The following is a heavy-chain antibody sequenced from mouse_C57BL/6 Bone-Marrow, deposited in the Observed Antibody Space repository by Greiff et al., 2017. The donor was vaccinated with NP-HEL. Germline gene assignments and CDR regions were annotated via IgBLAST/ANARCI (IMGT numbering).Heavy chain of an antibody. CDR1: GYTFTSYW. CDR2: IDPSDSYT. J-gene: IGHJ4*01. D-gene: IGHD2-2*01. V-gene: IGHV1-50*01. Sequence: QVQLKQPGAELVKPGASVKLSCKASGYTFTSYWMQWVKQRPGQGLEWIGEIDPSDSYTNYNQKFKGKATLTVDTSSSTAYMQLSSLTSEDSAVYYCARATMVTTDAMDYWGQGTSVTVSS. CDR3: ARATMVTTDAMDY.